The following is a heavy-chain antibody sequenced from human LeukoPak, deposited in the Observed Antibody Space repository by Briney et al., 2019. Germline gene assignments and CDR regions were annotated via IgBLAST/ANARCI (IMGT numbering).Heavy chain of an antibody. CDR2: INPNSGGT. V-gene: IGHV1-2*02. Sequence: GASVKVSCKASGGTFSSYAISWVRQAPGQGLEWMGWINPNSGGTNYAQKFQGRVTMTRDTSISTAYMELSRLRSDGTAVYYCVVTAMRGDWGQGTLVTVSS. CDR1: GGTFSSYA. CDR3: VVTAMRGD. J-gene: IGHJ4*02. D-gene: IGHD5-18*01.